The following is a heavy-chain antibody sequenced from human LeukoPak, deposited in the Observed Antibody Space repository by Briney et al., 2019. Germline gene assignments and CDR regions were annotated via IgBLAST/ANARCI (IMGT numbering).Heavy chain of an antibody. CDR3: ARSGAYSGYDSSNFDY. J-gene: IGHJ4*02. CDR2: IIPIFGTA. Sequence: RASVQVSCKASGGTFSSYAISWVRQAPGQGLEWMGGIIPIFGTANYAQKFQGRVTITADESTSTAYMELSSLRSEDTAVYYCARSGAYSGYDSSNFDYWGQGTLVTVSS. D-gene: IGHD5-12*01. V-gene: IGHV1-69*01. CDR1: GGTFSSYA.